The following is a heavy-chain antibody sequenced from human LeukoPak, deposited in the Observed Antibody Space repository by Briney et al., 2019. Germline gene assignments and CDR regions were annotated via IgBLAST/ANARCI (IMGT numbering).Heavy chain of an antibody. CDR2: INQRRNT. CDR1: GGSFSGYY. Sequence: SETLSLTCAVYGGSFSGYYWSWIRQPPGKGLEWIGEINQRRNTNYNPSLKSRVTISIDTSKNQFSLKLSSVTAADTAVYYCARAKRGSSGYYYWYFDLWGRGTLVTVSS. J-gene: IGHJ2*01. V-gene: IGHV4-34*01. CDR3: ARAKRGSSGYYYWYFDL. D-gene: IGHD3-22*01.